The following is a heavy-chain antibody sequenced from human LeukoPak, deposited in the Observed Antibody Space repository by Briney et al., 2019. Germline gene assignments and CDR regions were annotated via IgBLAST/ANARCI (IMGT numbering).Heavy chain of an antibody. CDR1: GYTFTGYY. CDR2: INPNSDYT. Sequence: ASVKVSCKASGYTFTGYYMHWVRQAPGQGLEWMGRINPNSDYTFYAQKFQGRVTLTRDTSISTVYMELTTLTSDDTALYYCAVAPGDYWGQGTLVSVSA. V-gene: IGHV1-2*06. J-gene: IGHJ4*02. CDR3: AVAPGDY. D-gene: IGHD2-21*01.